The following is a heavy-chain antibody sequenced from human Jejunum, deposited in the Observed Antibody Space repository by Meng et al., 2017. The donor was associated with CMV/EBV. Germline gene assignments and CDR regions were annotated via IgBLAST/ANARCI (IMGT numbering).Heavy chain of an antibody. Sequence: YIMHWVRPAPGNPLEWVSRIGWDGADTFYADSVKGRFSITRDNSENSLYLEMNRLTTEDTALYFCARGGGTGTFGFFYYGVDVWGQGTTVTVSS. CDR1: YI. J-gene: IGHJ6*02. V-gene: IGHV3-43*01. CDR3: ARGGGTGTFGFFYYGVDV. D-gene: IGHD3-16*01. CDR2: IGWDGADT.